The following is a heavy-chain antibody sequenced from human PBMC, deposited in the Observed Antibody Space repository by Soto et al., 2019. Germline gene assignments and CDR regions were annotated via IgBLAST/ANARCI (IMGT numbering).Heavy chain of an antibody. V-gene: IGHV4-39*01. D-gene: IGHD3-10*01. CDR1: GGSINSRSYY. CDR2: IYHSGST. J-gene: IGHJ6*02. Sequence: QLQLQESGPGLVEPSETLSLTCTFSGGSINSRSYYWGWIRQPSGKVLDWIAGIYHSGSTYYNPSLKSRVIIAIDTSQNPFSLKLRAVTAADTAVYYCAKQGYYGSGTYYNMDVWGQGTTVTISS. CDR3: AKQGYYGSGTYYNMDV.